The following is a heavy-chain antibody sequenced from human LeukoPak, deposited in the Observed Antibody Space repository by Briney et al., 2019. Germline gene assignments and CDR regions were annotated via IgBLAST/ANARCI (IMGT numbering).Heavy chain of an antibody. CDR3: AKDPSGYDSSGYSRGKFDY. D-gene: IGHD3-22*01. Sequence: GGSLRLSCAASGFTFSSYAMHWVRQAPGKGLEWVVVISYDGSNKYYADSVKGRFTISRDNSKNTLYLQMNSLRAEDTAVYYCAKDPSGYDSSGYSRGKFDYWGQGTLVTVSS. CDR1: GFTFSSYA. J-gene: IGHJ4*02. V-gene: IGHV3-30-3*01. CDR2: ISYDGSNK.